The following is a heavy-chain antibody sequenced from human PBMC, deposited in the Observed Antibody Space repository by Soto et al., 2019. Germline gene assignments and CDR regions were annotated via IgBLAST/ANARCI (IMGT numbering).Heavy chain of an antibody. CDR2: IYYSGST. V-gene: IGHV4-39*01. D-gene: IGHD2-2*01. CDR3: ARQQRYCSSTSCQGLWFDY. CDR1: GGSISSSSYY. Sequence: PSETLSLTCTVSGGSISSSSYYWGWIRQPPGKGLERIGSIYYSGSTYYNPSLKSRVTISVDTSKNQFSLKLSSVTAADTAVYYCARQQRYCSSTSCQGLWFDYWGQGTLVTVSS. J-gene: IGHJ4*02.